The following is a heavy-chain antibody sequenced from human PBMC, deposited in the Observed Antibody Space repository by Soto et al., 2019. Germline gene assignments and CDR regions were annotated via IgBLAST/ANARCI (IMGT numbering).Heavy chain of an antibody. CDR3: AKTITTPPSEDSTGRGALIDH. J-gene: IGHJ4*02. V-gene: IGHV3-23*04. D-gene: IGHD2-8*02. CDR1: GFIFGDHV. CDR2: ISGSGNSP. Sequence: EVQLVESGGRLVQRGGSLRLSCSGSGFIFGDHVMDWVRQAPGKGLEWVAGISGSGNSPFFRDSVKGRFTISRDNSKNTLSLQMNGLRVEDTALYYCAKTITTPPSEDSTGRGALIDHWGRGALVIVSS.